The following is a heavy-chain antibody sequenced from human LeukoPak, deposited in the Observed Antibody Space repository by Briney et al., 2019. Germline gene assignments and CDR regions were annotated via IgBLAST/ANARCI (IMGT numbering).Heavy chain of an antibody. CDR1: GFTFSSYG. CDR2: ISYDGSNK. CDR3: AKGGPRYGDSFDY. J-gene: IGHJ4*02. V-gene: IGHV3-30*18. Sequence: PGRSLRPSCAASGFTFSSYGMHWVRQAPGKGLEWVAVISYDGSNKYYADSVKGRFTISRDNSKNALYLQMNSLRAEDTAVYYCAKGGPRYGDSFDYWGQGTLVTVSS. D-gene: IGHD4-17*01.